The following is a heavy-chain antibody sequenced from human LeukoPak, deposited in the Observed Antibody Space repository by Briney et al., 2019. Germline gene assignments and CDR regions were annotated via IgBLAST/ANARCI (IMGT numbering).Heavy chain of an antibody. CDR3: ASSKDHYCHY. CDR2: IHEDAGEK. V-gene: IGHV3-7*05. J-gene: IGHJ4*02. CDR1: GFRVSNSW. Sequence: GGSLSLSCAASGFRVSNSWMTWVRQPPGKGLQWMASIHEDAGEKQYVESVRGLFTISRDNAKISLYLQTNSLRVEDTAVYYCASSKDHYCHYWGQGTLVTVSS.